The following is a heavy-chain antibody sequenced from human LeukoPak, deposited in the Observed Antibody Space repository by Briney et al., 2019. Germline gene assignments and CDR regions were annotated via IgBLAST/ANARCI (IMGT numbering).Heavy chain of an antibody. CDR3: ARGTGNDAFDI. Sequence: GASVRVSCKASGYTFTGYYVHWVRQAPGQGLEWMGWINPNSGGTSYTQKFQGRVTMTRDTSISTAYMELRWLRSDGTAVYYCARGTGNDAFDIWGQGTMVTVSS. CDR1: GYTFTGYY. J-gene: IGHJ3*02. V-gene: IGHV1-2*02. D-gene: IGHD1-1*01. CDR2: INPNSGGT.